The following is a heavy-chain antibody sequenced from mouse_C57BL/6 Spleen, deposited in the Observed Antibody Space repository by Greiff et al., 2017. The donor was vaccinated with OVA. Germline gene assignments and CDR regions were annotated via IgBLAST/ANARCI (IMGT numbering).Heavy chain of an antibody. CDR2: ISSGSSTI. J-gene: IGHJ4*01. D-gene: IGHD1-1*01. CDR3: AGGGYYYGSRGYAMDF. CDR1: GFTFSDYG. V-gene: IGHV5-17*01. Sequence: EVMLVESGGGLVKPGGSLKLSCAASGFTFSDYGMHWVRQAPEKGLEWVAYISSGSSTIYYEDTVKGRFTISRDNAKNTLFLQMTSLRSEDTAMYYCAGGGYYYGSRGYAMDFWGQGTSVTVSS.